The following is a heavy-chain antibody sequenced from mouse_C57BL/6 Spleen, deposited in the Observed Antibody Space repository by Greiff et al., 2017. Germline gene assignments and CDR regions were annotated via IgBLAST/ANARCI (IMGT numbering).Heavy chain of an antibody. CDR3: ARTGTYSSFDY. J-gene: IGHJ2*01. CDR1: GYTFTDYY. V-gene: IGHV1-26*01. CDR2: INPNNGGT. Sequence: EVPLQQSGPELVKPGASVKISCKASGYTFTDYYMNWVKQSHGKSLEWIGDINPNNGGTSYNQKFKGKATLTVDKSSSTAYMELRSLPSEDSAVYYCARTGTYSSFDYWGQGTTLTVSS. D-gene: IGHD1-1*01.